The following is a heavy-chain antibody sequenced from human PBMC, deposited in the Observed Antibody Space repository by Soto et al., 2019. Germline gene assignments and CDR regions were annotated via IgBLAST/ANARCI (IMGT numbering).Heavy chain of an antibody. CDR2: ISGSGGSA. Sequence: GGSLRLSCAASGFTFSSYAMSWVRQAPGKGLEWVSAISGSGGSAYYADSVKGRFTISRDNSKNTLYLQMNSLRAEDTAVYYCAKGEGYFSVLGWFDPWGQGNLVTVSS. V-gene: IGHV3-23*01. D-gene: IGHD2-15*01. CDR1: GFTFSSYA. CDR3: AKGEGYFSVLGWFDP. J-gene: IGHJ5*02.